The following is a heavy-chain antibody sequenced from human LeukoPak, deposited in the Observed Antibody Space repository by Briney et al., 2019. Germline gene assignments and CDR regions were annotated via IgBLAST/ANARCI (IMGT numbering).Heavy chain of an antibody. J-gene: IGHJ4*02. D-gene: IGHD3-22*01. Sequence: ASVKVSRKASGYTFTNYYMHLMRQAPGQGLEWMGIINPSGGSTSYAPKFQGRLTMTRDTSTSTVYMELSSLRSEDTAVYYCARAGYDSSGYYSYWGEGTLVTVSS. CDR3: ARAGYDSSGYYSY. CDR2: INPSGGST. V-gene: IGHV1-46*01. CDR1: GYTFTNYY.